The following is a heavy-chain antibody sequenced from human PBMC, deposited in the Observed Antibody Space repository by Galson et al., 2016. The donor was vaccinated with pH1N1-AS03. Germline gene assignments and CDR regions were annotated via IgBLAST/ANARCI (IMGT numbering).Heavy chain of an antibody. J-gene: IGHJ4*02. V-gene: IGHV3-30*04. Sequence: SLRLSCAVSGFHLNDYAMHWVRQAPGKGLEWMAAVSNDGNNKWYADYVKGRFTISRDNSKNTLYLQVNSVRAEDTAVYYCARDALLSLPGGFDYWGQGTLVAVSS. CDR1: GFHLNDYA. D-gene: IGHD2/OR15-2a*01. CDR2: VSNDGNNK. CDR3: ARDALLSLPGGFDY.